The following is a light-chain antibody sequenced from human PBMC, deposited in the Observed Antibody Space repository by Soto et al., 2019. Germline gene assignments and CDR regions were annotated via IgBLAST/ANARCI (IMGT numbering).Light chain of an antibody. V-gene: IGKV1-39*01. CDR1: QSISTY. Sequence: EIQRTHSRAHLYACVRASATITCRASQSISTYLHWYQQKPGKAPKLLIYAASSLQSGVPSRFTGSGSGTEFTLTINSLQPEDFATYYCQQSYSTTRTFGQGTKVDIK. CDR3: QQSYSTTRT. CDR2: AAS. J-gene: IGKJ1*01.